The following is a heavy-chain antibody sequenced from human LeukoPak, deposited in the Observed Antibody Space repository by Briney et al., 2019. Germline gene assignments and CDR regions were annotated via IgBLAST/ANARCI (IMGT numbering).Heavy chain of an antibody. Sequence: PGGSLRLSCAASGFTFGTFWMHWVRQAPGKGLVWLARINTDGSGTSYADSVKGRFTISRDNAKDTVFLQMHGLRVEDTATYYCARDNWVDCWGQGTLVTVSS. CDR1: GFTFGTFW. V-gene: IGHV3-74*01. CDR2: INTDGSGT. J-gene: IGHJ5*01. CDR3: ARDNWVDC.